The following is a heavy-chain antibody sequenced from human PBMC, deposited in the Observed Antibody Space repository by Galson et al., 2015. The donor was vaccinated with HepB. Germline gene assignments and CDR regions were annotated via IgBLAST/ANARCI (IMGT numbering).Heavy chain of an antibody. CDR2: IGSNDSIV. D-gene: IGHD6-6*01. Sequence: SLRLSCAASGFAFTYYSMNWVRQAPGKGLEWVSYIGSNDSIVYYADSVKGRFTISRHNAGNSLYLQMNSLRAEDTAVYYCARDIFALVENYHYYGLDVWGQGTTVTVSS. CDR1: GFAFTYYS. CDR3: ARDIFALVENYHYYGLDV. J-gene: IGHJ6*02. V-gene: IGHV3-48*01.